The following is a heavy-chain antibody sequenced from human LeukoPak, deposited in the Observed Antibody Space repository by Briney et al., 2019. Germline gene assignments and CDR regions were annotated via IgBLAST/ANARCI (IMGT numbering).Heavy chain of an antibody. V-gene: IGHV1-46*01. CDR1: GYTFTNYY. J-gene: IGHJ4*02. CDR3: AREDAIVAAGFDY. Sequence: ASVKVSCKASGYTFTNYYIHWVRQAPGQGLEWMGIINLSGGSTTYAQNFQGRVTMTMDTSTSIVYMGLSSLRSEDTAVYYCAREDAIVAAGFDYWGQGTLVTVSS. D-gene: IGHD6-13*01. CDR2: INLSGGST.